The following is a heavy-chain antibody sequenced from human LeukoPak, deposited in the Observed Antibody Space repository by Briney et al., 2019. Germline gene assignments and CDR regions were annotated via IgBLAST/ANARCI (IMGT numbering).Heavy chain of an antibody. J-gene: IGHJ3*02. Sequence: GGSLRLSCAASGFTFDDYAMRWVRQAPGKGLEWVSGISWNSGSIGYADSVKGRFTISRDNAKNSLYLQMNSLRAEDTALYYCAKDYGDYGGVMAFDIWGQGTMVTVSS. V-gene: IGHV3-9*01. CDR2: ISWNSGSI. D-gene: IGHD4-17*01. CDR3: AKDYGDYGGVMAFDI. CDR1: GFTFDDYA.